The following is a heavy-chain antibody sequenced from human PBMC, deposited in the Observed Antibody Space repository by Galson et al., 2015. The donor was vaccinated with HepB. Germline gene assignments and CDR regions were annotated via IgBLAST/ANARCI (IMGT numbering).Heavy chain of an antibody. CDR3: AKDPSKDDSGSYFDY. Sequence: SLRLSCAASGFTFSSYALSWVRQAPGKGLEWVSAISGSGGSTYYADSVKGRFTISRDNSKNTLYLQMNSLRAEDTAVYYCAKDPSKDDSGSYFDYWGQGTLVTVSS. CDR1: GFTFSSYA. J-gene: IGHJ4*02. V-gene: IGHV3-23*01. CDR2: ISGSGGST. D-gene: IGHD1-26*01.